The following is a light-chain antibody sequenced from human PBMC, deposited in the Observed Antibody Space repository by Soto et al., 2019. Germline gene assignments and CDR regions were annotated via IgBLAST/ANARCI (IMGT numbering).Light chain of an antibody. CDR1: QSVSNNY. CDR2: VAS. CDR3: QQYGSSGT. V-gene: IGKV3-20*01. J-gene: IGKJ1*01. Sequence: EIVLTQSPGTLSLSQGERATLSCRASQSVSNNYLAWYQQKPGQAPRLLIYVASNRATGIPDRFSGSGSGTDFTLTISRLEPEDFAVYYCQQYGSSGTFGQGTKVEIK.